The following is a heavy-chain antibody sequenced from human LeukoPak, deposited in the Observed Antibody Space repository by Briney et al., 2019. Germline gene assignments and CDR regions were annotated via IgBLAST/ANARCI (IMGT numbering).Heavy chain of an antibody. CDR3: AREGDYYDSGGYYRIDF. V-gene: IGHV4-59*01. Sequence: SETLSLTCTVSGGSINAYYWSWIRQPPGRGLEWIGYVYHSGSTNYNPSLKSRVTMSVDTSNNQFSLKLSSVTAADTAMYYCAREGDYYDSGGYYRIDFWGQGTLVTVSS. CDR1: GGSINAYY. CDR2: VYHSGST. J-gene: IGHJ4*02. D-gene: IGHD3-22*01.